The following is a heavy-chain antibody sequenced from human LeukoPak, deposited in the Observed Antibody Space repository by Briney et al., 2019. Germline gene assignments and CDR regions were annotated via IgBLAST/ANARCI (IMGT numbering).Heavy chain of an antibody. D-gene: IGHD1-26*01. J-gene: IGHJ3*02. CDR2: IYTSGST. CDR3: ASGVGAGGGDAFDI. Sequence: SETLSLTCTVSGGSIGSYYWSWIRQPAGKGLEWIGRIYTSGSTNYNPSLKSRVTMSVDTSKNQFSLKLSSVTAADTAVYYCASGVGAGGGDAFDIWGQGTMVTVSS. CDR1: GGSIGSYY. V-gene: IGHV4-4*07.